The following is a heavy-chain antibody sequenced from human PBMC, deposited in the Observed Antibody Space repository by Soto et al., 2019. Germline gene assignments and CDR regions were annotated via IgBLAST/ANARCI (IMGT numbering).Heavy chain of an antibody. CDR1: GFTFSSYS. J-gene: IGHJ5*02. CDR3: ARGAGAAAMNWFDP. D-gene: IGHD6-13*01. Sequence: EVQLVESGGGLVKPGGSLRLSCAASGFTFSSYSMNWVRQAPGTGLEWVSSISSSSSYIYYADSVKGRFTISRDNAKNSLYLQMNSLRAEDTAVYYCARGAGAAAMNWFDPWGQGTLVTVSS. CDR2: ISSSSSYI. V-gene: IGHV3-21*01.